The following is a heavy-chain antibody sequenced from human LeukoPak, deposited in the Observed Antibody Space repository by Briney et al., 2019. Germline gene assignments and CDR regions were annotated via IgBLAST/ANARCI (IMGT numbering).Heavy chain of an antibody. CDR3: ARMVVTGGGRFDY. V-gene: IGHV3-23*01. D-gene: IGHD2-21*02. CDR2: ISGSGGST. CDR1: GFTFSSYA. J-gene: IGHJ4*02. Sequence: GGSLRLSCAASGFTFSSYAMSWVRQAPGKGLEWVSAISGSGGSTYYADSVKDRFTISRDNSKNTLYLQMNSLRAEDTAVYYCARMVVTGGGRFDYWGQGTLVTVSS.